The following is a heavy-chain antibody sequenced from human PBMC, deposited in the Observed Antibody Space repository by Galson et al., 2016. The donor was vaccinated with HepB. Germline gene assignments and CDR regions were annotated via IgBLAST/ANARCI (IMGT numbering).Heavy chain of an antibody. V-gene: IGHV1-2*06. CDR3: ARDSLELVISAYGIDV. CDR1: RYTFTNYH. CDR2: INPKTGGT. Sequence: SVKLSCKASRYTFTNYHMHWVGQAPGKGLEWLGRINPKTGGTNYAQKLQGRVTMTRDTSFSTPYMELSSLRADDTALYYCARDSLELVISAYGIDVWGQGTPVTVSS. J-gene: IGHJ6*02. D-gene: IGHD2-8*02.